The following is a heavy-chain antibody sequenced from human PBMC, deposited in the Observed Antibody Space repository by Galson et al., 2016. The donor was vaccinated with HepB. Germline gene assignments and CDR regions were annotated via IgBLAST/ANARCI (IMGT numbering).Heavy chain of an antibody. CDR2: INHSGNT. D-gene: IGHD3-3*01. CDR3: ARGTYYDSATRFDS. CDR1: GGTFNGYY. Sequence: SETLSLTCAVFGGTFNGYYWTWIRQSPGKGLEWIGEINHSGNTIYNPSLKSRVNLSVDMSKKQFTLQLTSVTAADRAIYYCARGTYYDSATRFDSWGQGTPVTVAS. J-gene: IGHJ4*02. V-gene: IGHV4-34*01.